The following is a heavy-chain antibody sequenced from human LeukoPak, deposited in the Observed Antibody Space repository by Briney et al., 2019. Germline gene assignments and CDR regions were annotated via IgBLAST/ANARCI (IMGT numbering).Heavy chain of an antibody. CDR3: ARVPLYGSGSYIDY. CDR2: IYTSGST. D-gene: IGHD3-10*01. J-gene: IGHJ4*02. V-gene: IGHV4-61*02. Sequence: SQTLSLTCTVSGGSISSGSYYWSWIRQPAGKGLEWIGRIYTSGSTNYNPSLKSRVTISVDTSKNQFSLKLSSVTAADAAVYYCARVPLYGSGSYIDYWGQGTLVTVSS. CDR1: GGSISSGSYY.